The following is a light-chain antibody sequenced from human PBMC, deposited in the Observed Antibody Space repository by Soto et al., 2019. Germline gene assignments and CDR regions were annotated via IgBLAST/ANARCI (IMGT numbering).Light chain of an antibody. J-gene: IGKJ5*01. Sequence: EIVLTQSPGTLSLSPGERATLSCRASQSVSSSYLAWYQQKPGQDHRIIIYAEYRRETGITDRLSGSGYGTGFTLPINRLESPVFAVYYCHELQYVPPIPFRQVTRLE. CDR3: HELQYVPPIP. CDR1: QSVSSSY. V-gene: IGKV3-20*01. CDR2: AEY.